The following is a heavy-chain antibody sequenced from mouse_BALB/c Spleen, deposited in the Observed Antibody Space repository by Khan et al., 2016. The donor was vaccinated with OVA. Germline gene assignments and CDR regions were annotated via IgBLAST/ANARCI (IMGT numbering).Heavy chain of an antibody. D-gene: IGHD3-1*01. V-gene: IGHV1-63*02. CDR1: GYTFTNYW. J-gene: IGHJ1*01. Sequence: QVQLQQSGVELVRPGSSVKISCKASGYTFTNYWLGWVKQRPGHGLEWIGDIYPGIFYINYNEKFKGKATLTEDTSSRTAYLQLTSLTSEDSAVYVCTKWATWYFDVWGAGTTVTVSS. CDR2: IYPGIFYI. CDR3: TKWATWYFDV.